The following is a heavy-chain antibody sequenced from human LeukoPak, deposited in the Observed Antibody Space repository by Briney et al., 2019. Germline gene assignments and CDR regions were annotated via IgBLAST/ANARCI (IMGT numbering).Heavy chain of an antibody. D-gene: IGHD3-10*01. J-gene: IGHJ5*02. Sequence: PGGSPRLSCAASGFTFSSYGMHWVRQAPGKGLEWVAFIRYDGSNKYYADSAKGRFTISRDNSKNTLYLQMNSLRAEDTAVYYCAKARYYGSGSFLFDPWGQGTLVTVSS. CDR1: GFTFSSYG. V-gene: IGHV3-30*02. CDR3: AKARYYGSGSFLFDP. CDR2: IRYDGSNK.